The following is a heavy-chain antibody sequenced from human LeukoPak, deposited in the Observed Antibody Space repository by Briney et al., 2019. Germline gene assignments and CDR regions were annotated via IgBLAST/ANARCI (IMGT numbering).Heavy chain of an antibody. CDR2: INPSGGST. V-gene: IGHV1-46*03. J-gene: IGHJ4*02. Sequence: GASVKVSCKASGYTFTSYYMHWVRQAPGQGLEWMGIINPSGGSTSYAQKFQGRVTMIRDTSTSTVYMELSSLRSEDTAVYYCARAIPEPYDFWSANFDYWGQGTLVTVSS. CDR1: GYTFTSYY. D-gene: IGHD3-3*01. CDR3: ARAIPEPYDFWSANFDY.